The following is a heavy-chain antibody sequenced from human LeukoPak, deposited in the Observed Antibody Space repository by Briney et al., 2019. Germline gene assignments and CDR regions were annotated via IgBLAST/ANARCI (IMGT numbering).Heavy chain of an antibody. CDR3: ARRPSRHYGDYSPDYFDY. J-gene: IGHJ4*02. CDR1: GGSISSSSCY. D-gene: IGHD4-17*01. Sequence: SETLSLTCTVSGGSISSSSCYWGWIRQPPGKGLEWIGSIYYSGSTYYNPSLKSRVTISVDTSKNQFSLKLSSVTAADTAVYYCARRPSRHYGDYSPDYFDYWGQGTLVTVSS. CDR2: IYYSGST. V-gene: IGHV4-39*07.